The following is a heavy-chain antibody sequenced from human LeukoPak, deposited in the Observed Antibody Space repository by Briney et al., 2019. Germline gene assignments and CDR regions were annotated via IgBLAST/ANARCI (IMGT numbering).Heavy chain of an antibody. D-gene: IGHD3-10*01. Sequence: GSLRLSCAASGFTFSNAWMSWVRQAPGKGLEWVGRIKSKTDGGTTDYAAPVKGRFTISRDDSKNTLYLQMNSLKTEDTAVYYCTTERLFREAYDYWGQGTLVTVSS. CDR3: TTERLFREAYDY. CDR1: GFTFSNAW. CDR2: IKSKTDGGTT. J-gene: IGHJ4*02. V-gene: IGHV3-15*01.